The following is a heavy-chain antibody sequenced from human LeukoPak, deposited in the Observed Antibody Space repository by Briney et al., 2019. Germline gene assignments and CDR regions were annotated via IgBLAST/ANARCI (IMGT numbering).Heavy chain of an antibody. V-gene: IGHV3-7*03. CDR2: IKYDGSEK. CDR1: GFILSDYW. Sequence: GGSLRLSCEASGFILSDYWMTWVRQAPGKGLEWVANIKYDGSEKYCVDSLKGRFTIARDNAKNSLYLEMNSLRAEDTALYYCAKDQSSGSYYRLGVFDIWGQGTMVTVSS. D-gene: IGHD1-26*01. J-gene: IGHJ3*02. CDR3: AKDQSSGSYYRLGVFDI.